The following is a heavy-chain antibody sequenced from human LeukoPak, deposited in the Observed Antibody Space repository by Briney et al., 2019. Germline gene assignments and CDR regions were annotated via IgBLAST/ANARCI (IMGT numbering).Heavy chain of an antibody. CDR1: GGSISSYY. D-gene: IGHD5-12*01. J-gene: IGHJ4*02. V-gene: IGHV4-4*07. CDR2: IYTSVST. CDR3: ARGLVATKRFDY. Sequence: SETLSLTCTVSGGSISSYYWSWIRQPAGKGLEWIGRIYTSVSTNYNPSLKSRVTMSIDTSKNQFSLKLSSVTAADTAVYYCARGLVATKRFDYWGQGTLDTVSS.